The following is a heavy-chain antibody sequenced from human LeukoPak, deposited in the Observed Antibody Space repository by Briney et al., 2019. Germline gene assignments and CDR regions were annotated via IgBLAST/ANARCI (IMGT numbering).Heavy chain of an antibody. CDR2: INPNSGGT. Sequence: ASVKVSCKASGYTFTGYYMHWVRQAPGQGLEWMGWINPNSGGTNYAQKFQGRVTMTRDTSISTAYMELSRLRSDDRAVYYCARDRTAMVRGVINYWGQGTLVTVSS. CDR1: GYTFTGYY. CDR3: ARDRTAMVRGVINY. J-gene: IGHJ4*02. D-gene: IGHD3-10*01. V-gene: IGHV1-2*02.